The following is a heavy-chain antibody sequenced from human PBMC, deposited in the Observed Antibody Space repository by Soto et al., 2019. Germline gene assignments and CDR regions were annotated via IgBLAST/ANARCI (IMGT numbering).Heavy chain of an antibody. CDR1: GYTFTSYG. V-gene: IGHV1-18*01. D-gene: IGHD2-8*01. Sequence: ASVKVSCKASGYTFTSYGISWVRQAPGQGLEWMGWISAYNGNTNYAQKLQGRVTMTTDTSTSTAYMELRSLRSDDTAAYYCARVPGEEVYAPYFDYWGQGTLVTVSS. CDR2: ISAYNGNT. J-gene: IGHJ4*02. CDR3: ARVPGEEVYAPYFDY.